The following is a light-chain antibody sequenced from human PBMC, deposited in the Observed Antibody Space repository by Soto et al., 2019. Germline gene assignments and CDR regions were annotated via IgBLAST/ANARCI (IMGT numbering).Light chain of an antibody. CDR3: LLSYNGPYV. CDR2: DTT. Sequence: QAVVTQEPSLTVFPGGAVTLTCGSSTGAVTNGHYPYWFQQKPGQAPRTLIYDTTNRHSWTPARFSGSLLGGKADLTLSGAQPEDEAEYYCLLSYNGPYVFGTGTKVTVL. CDR1: TGAVTNGHY. V-gene: IGLV7-46*01. J-gene: IGLJ1*01.